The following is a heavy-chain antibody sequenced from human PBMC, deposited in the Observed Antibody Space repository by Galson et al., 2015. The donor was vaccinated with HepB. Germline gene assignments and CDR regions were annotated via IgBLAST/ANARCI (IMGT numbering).Heavy chain of an antibody. CDR2: IKQDGSEK. CDR1: GFTFSSYW. D-gene: IGHD6-13*01. V-gene: IGHV3-7*03. Sequence: SLRLSCAASGFTFSSYWMSWVRQAPGKGLEWVANIKQDGSEKYYVDSVKGRFTISRDNAKNSLYLQMNSLRAEDTAVYYCARGWAYSSSWYNWFDPWGQGTLVTVSS. CDR3: ARGWAYSSSWYNWFDP. J-gene: IGHJ5*02.